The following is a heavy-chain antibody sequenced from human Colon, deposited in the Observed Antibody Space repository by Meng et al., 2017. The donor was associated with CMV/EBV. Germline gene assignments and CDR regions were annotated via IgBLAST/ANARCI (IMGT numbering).Heavy chain of an antibody. CDR3: VRSSGWSLFDY. CDR2: IRSDGSAT. Sequence: QGQLMRSGAGVKGPGASVKVSCKTSGYTFSDYYMHWVRQAPGQGLEWMGWIRSDGSATNYAQKFRGRVTMTRDASVSTAYMELSGLTSDDTAVYFCVRSSGWSLFDYWGPGALVTVSS. V-gene: IGHV1-2*02. D-gene: IGHD6-19*01. CDR1: GYTFSDYY. J-gene: IGHJ4*02.